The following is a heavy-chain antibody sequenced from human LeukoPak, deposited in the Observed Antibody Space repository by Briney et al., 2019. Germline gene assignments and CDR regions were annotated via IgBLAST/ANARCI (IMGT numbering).Heavy chain of an antibody. CDR1: GGSISSYY. Sequence: PSETLSLTCTVSGGSISSYYWSWIRRPPGKGLEWIGYIYYSGSTNYNPSLKSRVTISVDTSKNQFSLKLSSVTAADTAVYYCARDTPGYSYGPFDYWGQGTLVTVSS. CDR3: ARDTPGYSYGPFDY. J-gene: IGHJ4*02. CDR2: IYYSGST. D-gene: IGHD5-18*01. V-gene: IGHV4-59*01.